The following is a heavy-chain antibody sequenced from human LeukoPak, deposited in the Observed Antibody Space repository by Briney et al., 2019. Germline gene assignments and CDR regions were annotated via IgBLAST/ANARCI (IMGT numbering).Heavy chain of an antibody. J-gene: IGHJ4*02. V-gene: IGHV3-7*01. Sequence: PGGSLRLFSAASGFTFSTYWMSWVRQAPGKGLEWVANIKQDGGEKFYADSVKGRFTISRDNSKNSVYLQMNRLRVEDTAVYYCARSPDGFDYWGQGTLVTVSS. CDR2: IKQDGGEK. D-gene: IGHD1-14*01. CDR1: GFTFSTYW. CDR3: ARSPDGFDY.